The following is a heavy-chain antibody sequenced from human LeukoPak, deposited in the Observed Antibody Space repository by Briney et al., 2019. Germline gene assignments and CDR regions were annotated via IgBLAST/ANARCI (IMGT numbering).Heavy chain of an antibody. CDR3: ARSSTTTHSSSWYFGFDY. Sequence: SETLSLTCTVSGGSISSGGYYWSWIRQHPGKGLEWIGYIYYSGSTYYNPSLKSRVTISVDTSKNQFFLKLSSVTAADTAVYYCARSSTTTHSSSWYFGFDYWGQGTLVTVSS. CDR2: IYYSGST. D-gene: IGHD6-13*01. V-gene: IGHV4-31*03. CDR1: GGSISSGGYY. J-gene: IGHJ4*02.